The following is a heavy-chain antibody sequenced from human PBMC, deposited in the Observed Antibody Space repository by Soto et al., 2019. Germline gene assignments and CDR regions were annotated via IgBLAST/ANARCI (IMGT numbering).Heavy chain of an antibody. V-gene: IGHV4-31*03. CDR1: GGSISSGGYY. CDR2: IYYSGST. Sequence: QVQLQESGPGLVKPSQTLSLTCTVSGGSISSGGYYWSWIRQHPGKGLEWIGYIYYSGSTYYNPSLKSRVTIPVDTSKNQFSLKLSSVTAADTAVYYCARGHLTYYYGSGSPGWFDPWGQGTLVTVSS. J-gene: IGHJ5*02. D-gene: IGHD3-10*01. CDR3: ARGHLTYYYGSGSPGWFDP.